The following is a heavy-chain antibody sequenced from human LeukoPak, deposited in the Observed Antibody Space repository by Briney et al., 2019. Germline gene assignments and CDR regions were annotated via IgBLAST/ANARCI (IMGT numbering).Heavy chain of an antibody. CDR3: ARGSTVAHYYYYYMDV. V-gene: IGHV1-69*05. J-gene: IGHJ6*03. D-gene: IGHD4-23*01. Sequence: SVEVSCKASGGTFSSYAISWVRQAPGQGLEWMGGIIPIFGTANYAQKFQGRVTITTDESTSTAYMELSSLRSEDTAVYYCARGSTVAHYYYYYMDVWGKGTTVTVSS. CDR1: GGTFSSYA. CDR2: IIPIFGTA.